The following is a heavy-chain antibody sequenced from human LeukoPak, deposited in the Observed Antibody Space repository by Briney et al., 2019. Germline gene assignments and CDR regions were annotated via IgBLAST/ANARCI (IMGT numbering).Heavy chain of an antibody. V-gene: IGHV4-4*02. J-gene: IGHJ6*04. Sequence: SGTLSLACAVSGCSISSSNWWSWVRQPPGKGLEWIGEIYHSGSTNYNPSLKSRVTISVDKSKNQFSLKLSSVTAADTAVYYCARGPNILTGYSWQYGMDVWGKGTTVTVSS. CDR2: IYHSGST. CDR1: GCSISSSNW. CDR3: ARGPNILTGYSWQYGMDV. D-gene: IGHD3-9*01.